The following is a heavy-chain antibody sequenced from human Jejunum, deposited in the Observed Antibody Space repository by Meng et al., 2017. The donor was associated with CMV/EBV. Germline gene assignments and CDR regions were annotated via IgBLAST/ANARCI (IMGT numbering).Heavy chain of an antibody. J-gene: IGHJ5*02. CDR2: MNPNSGNT. CDR3: ARGVPTYYYDSSRYYFDT. D-gene: IGHD3-22*01. V-gene: IGHV1-8*03. CDR1: TLTTYD. Sequence: TLTTYDIHWVRQATGQGLEWMGWMNPNSGNTGYAQKFQGRVTITRNTSINTAYMELSSLRSEDTAVYYCARGVPTYYYDSSRYYFDTWGQGTLVTVSS.